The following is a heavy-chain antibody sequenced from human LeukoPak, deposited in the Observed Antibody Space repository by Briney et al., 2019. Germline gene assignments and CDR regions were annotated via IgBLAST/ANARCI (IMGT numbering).Heavy chain of an antibody. CDR2: INPNSCGT. Sequence: ASVKVSCKASGYTFTGYYMHWVRQAPGQGREWMGWINPNSCGTNYAQKFQGWVTMTRDTPISTAYIELSRVRSDDRAVYYCARVRRFGELLGGFDYWGEGTLVSHSS. D-gene: IGHD3-10*01. CDR1: GYTFTGYY. J-gene: IGHJ4*02. V-gene: IGHV1-2*04. CDR3: ARVRRFGELLGGFDY.